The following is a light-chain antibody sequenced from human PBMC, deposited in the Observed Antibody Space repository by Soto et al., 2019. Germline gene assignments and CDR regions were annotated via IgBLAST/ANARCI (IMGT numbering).Light chain of an antibody. CDR3: QQFRGLWT. CDR2: GAS. CDR1: QTVSNTY. V-gene: IGKV3-20*01. Sequence: EIVLTQSPGTLSLSPGERATLSCRASQTVSNTYLAWYQQKPGQAPRLLIYGASCRAPGIPDRVSGSGSGTHFTLTMSRLEPEDFAVYYCQQFRGLWTFGRGTKVEIK. J-gene: IGKJ1*01.